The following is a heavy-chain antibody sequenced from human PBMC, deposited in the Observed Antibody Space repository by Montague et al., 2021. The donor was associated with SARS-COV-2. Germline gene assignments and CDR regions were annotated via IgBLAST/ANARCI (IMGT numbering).Heavy chain of an antibody. V-gene: IGHV4-34*01. J-gene: IGHJ4*02. CDR1: GGSFTDYY. D-gene: IGHD3-22*01. Sequence: TLSLTCAVYGGSFTDYYWSWVRQPPGKGLEWIGEINHRGTSNYNPSLKSRVSISVDTSKNQFSLYLGSVTAADTAVYYCARGRQHFNMIVVVMTGGEYYFDYWAQGTLVTVSS. CDR2: INHRGTS. CDR3: ARGRQHFNMIVVVMTGGEYYFDY.